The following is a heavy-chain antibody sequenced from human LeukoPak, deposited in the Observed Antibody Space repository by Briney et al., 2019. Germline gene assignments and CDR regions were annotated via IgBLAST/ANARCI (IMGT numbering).Heavy chain of an antibody. V-gene: IGHV3-13*01. Sequence: GGSLRLSCAASGFTLRSYDMHWVRQVTGKGLEWVSAIGISDDTYYQGSVKGRFTISRENAKNSLYLQMNRLTAGDTAVYYCARGGIQVSGIDEIDYWGQGTLVSVSS. CDR2: IGISDDT. J-gene: IGHJ4*02. CDR1: GFTLRSYD. CDR3: ARGGIQVSGIDEIDY. D-gene: IGHD6-19*01.